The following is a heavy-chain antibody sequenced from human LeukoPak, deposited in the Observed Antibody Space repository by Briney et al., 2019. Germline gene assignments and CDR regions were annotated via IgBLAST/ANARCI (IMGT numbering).Heavy chain of an antibody. V-gene: IGHV1-69*04. D-gene: IGHD4-11*01. J-gene: IGHJ5*02. CDR1: GGTFSSYT. CDR3: ARDLYRDSLPVSWFDP. Sequence: SVKVSCKASGGTFSSYTISWVRQAPGQGLEWMGRIIPILGIANYAQKFQGRVTITADKSTSTAYMELSSLRSEDTAVYYCARDLYRDSLPVSWFDPWGQGTLVTVSS. CDR2: IIPILGIA.